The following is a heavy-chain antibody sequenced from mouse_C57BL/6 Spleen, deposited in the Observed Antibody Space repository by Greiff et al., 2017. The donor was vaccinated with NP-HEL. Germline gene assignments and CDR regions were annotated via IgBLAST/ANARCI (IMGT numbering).Heavy chain of an antibody. CDR3: ARGSNPFAY. Sequence: QVQLQQPGAELVKPGASVKLSCKASGYTFTSYWMQWVKQRPGQGLEWIGEIDPSDSYTNSNQKFKGKATLTVDTSSSTAYMQLSSLTSEDSAVYYCARGSNPFAYWGQGTLVTVSA. J-gene: IGHJ3*01. D-gene: IGHD2-5*01. CDR2: IDPSDSYT. CDR1: GYTFTSYW. V-gene: IGHV1-50*01.